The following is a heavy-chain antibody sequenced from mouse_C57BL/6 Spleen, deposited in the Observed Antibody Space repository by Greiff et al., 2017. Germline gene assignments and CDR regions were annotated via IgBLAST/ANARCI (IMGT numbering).Heavy chain of an antibody. J-gene: IGHJ3*01. D-gene: IGHD2-2*01. V-gene: IGHV1-69*01. CDR3: ALGYAWFAY. CDR2: IDPSDSYT. Sequence: QVQLQQPGAELVMPGASVKLSCKASGYTFTSYWMHWVKQRPGQGLEWIGEIDPSDSYTNYNQKFKGKSTLTVDKSSSTAYMQLSSLTSEDSAVYYCALGYAWFAYWGQGTLVTVSA. CDR1: GYTFTSYW.